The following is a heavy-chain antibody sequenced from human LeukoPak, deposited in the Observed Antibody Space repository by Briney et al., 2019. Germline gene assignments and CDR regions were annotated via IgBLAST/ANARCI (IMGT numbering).Heavy chain of an antibody. V-gene: IGHV3-30*19. D-gene: IGHD3-22*01. CDR2: ISYDGSNK. CDR1: GFTFSSYG. CDR3: AREKRAMIVVVIEWIGMDV. Sequence: GGSLRLSCAASGFTFSSYGMHWVRQAPGKGLEWVAVISYDGSNKYYADSVKGRFTISRDNSKNTLYLQMNSLRAEDTAVYYCAREKRAMIVVVIEWIGMDVWGQGTTVTVSS. J-gene: IGHJ6*02.